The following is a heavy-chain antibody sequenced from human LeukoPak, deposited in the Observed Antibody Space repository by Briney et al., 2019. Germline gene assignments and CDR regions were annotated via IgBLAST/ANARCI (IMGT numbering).Heavy chain of an antibody. CDR2: VSYSGANT. CDR1: GFTFTSYA. V-gene: IGHV3-23*01. D-gene: IGHD3-10*01. Sequence: GGSLRLSCAASGFTFTSYAISWVRQAPGKGLEWVSTVSYSGANTYYADSVKGRFTISRDNSKNTLYLQMISLRAEDTAVYYCAKRVSGSPYYFDYWGQGTLVTVSS. J-gene: IGHJ4*02. CDR3: AKRVSGSPYYFDY.